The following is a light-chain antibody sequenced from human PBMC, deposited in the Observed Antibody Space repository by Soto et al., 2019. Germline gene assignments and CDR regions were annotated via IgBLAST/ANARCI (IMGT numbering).Light chain of an antibody. CDR1: SSNIGSNT. CDR2: SNN. V-gene: IGLV1-44*01. J-gene: IGLJ3*02. CDR3: ESWEYSRNGRGV. Sequence: QSVLTQPPSASGTPGQRVTISCSGSSSNIGSNTVNWYQQLPGADPKLLIYSNNQRPSGVPDRFSGSRSGTSASLAISGLESEDEGDYYCESWEYSRNGRGVFGGGTKLTVL.